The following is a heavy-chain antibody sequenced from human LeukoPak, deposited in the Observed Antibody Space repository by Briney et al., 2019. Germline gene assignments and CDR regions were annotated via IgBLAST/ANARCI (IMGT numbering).Heavy chain of an antibody. D-gene: IGHD3-22*01. V-gene: IGHV4-59*11. CDR2: VSYTGRT. CDR1: GGSLSGHY. Sequence: SETLSLTCTVSGGSLSGHYWSWIRQPPGKRLEWIGYVSYTGRTKYNPSLQSRVTISKVTSKSQFSLKLTSVTSADTAVYSCARPLDNDISGGPDTFDVWGQGTTVIVSS. J-gene: IGHJ3*01. CDR3: ARPLDNDISGGPDTFDV.